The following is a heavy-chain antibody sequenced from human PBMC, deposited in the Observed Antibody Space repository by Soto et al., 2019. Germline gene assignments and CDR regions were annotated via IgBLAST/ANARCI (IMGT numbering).Heavy chain of an antibody. CDR1: GFTFDDYA. V-gene: IGHV3-9*01. CDR3: TRVAPTHLIGYSGWFGY. D-gene: IGHD3-9*01. CDR2: ITWNGGRV. Sequence: EVQLVESGGGLVQPGRSLRLSCAVSGFTFDDYAMHWVRQAPGKGLEWVSGITWNGGRVGYADSVKGRFTISRDNAGNYLYLQMKSLKPEDTAVYYCTRVAPTHLIGYSGWFGYWGQCTPVTVSS. J-gene: IGHJ1*01.